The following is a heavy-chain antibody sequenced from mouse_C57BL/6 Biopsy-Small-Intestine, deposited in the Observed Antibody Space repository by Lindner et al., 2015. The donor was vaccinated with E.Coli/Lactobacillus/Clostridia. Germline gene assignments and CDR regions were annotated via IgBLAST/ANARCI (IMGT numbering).Heavy chain of an antibody. Sequence: VQLQESGADLVRPGASVKLSCTASDFNIKDDYIHWVKQRPEQGLEWIGRIDPANGNTNYAPKFLDKATMTPDTSSNTAYLQLGSLASEDTAVYYCARISYYYDGSYRDYWGQGTSVTVSS. J-gene: IGHJ4*01. CDR3: ARISYYYDGSYRDY. D-gene: IGHD1-1*01. V-gene: IGHV14-3*01. CDR1: DFNIKDDY. CDR2: IDPANGNT.